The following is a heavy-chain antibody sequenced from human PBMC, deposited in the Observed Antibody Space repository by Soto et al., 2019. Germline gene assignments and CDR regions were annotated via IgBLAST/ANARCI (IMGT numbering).Heavy chain of an antibody. D-gene: IGHD2-21*01. CDR2: IYHTGST. Sequence: QVQLQESGPGLVKPSGTLSLTCVVSGGSISKCRWWSWVRQPPGKGLEWIGEIYHTGSTNNKPSLKSRVTISVDMSKNQFSLNLKSVTAADTAVYYCARGGGNFGQYFDLWGRGTLVTVSS. J-gene: IGHJ2*01. V-gene: IGHV4-4*02. CDR3: ARGGGNFGQYFDL. CDR1: GGSISKCRW.